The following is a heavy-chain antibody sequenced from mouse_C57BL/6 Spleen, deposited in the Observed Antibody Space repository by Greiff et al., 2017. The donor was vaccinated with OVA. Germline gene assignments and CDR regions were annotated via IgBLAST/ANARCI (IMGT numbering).Heavy chain of an antibody. CDR1: GYAFSSSW. CDR2: IYPGDGDT. V-gene: IGHV1-82*01. CDR3: ARSAYYSSYWYFDV. Sequence: VQLQQSGPELVKPGASVKISCKASGYAFSSSWMNWVKQGPGTGLEWIGRIYPGDGDTNYNGKFKGKATLTADKSSSTAYMQLSSLTSEDSAVYFCARSAYYSSYWYFDVWGTGTTVTVSS. D-gene: IGHD2-5*01. J-gene: IGHJ1*03.